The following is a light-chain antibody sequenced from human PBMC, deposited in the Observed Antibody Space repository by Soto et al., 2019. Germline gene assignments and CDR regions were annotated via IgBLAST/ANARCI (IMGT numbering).Light chain of an antibody. CDR2: DAS. CDR3: QQYEN. V-gene: IGKV1-5*01. CDR1: PSISSW. J-gene: IGKJ3*01. Sequence: DIQLTQSPSTLSAYVGDRVTITCRASPSISSWLAWYQQKPGKAPKLLIYDASSLESGVPSRFSGSRSGTDFTLTISSHQPDDFATYCCQQYENFGPGTKVEIK.